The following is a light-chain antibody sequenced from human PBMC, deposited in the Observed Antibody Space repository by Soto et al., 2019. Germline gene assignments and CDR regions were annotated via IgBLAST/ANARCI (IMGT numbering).Light chain of an antibody. CDR2: DAS. CDR3: QRYNSTSRT. J-gene: IGKJ1*01. CDR1: QNIDHW. Sequence: DIQMTQSPSTLAASVGDRVTIACRASQNIDHWLAWYQLKPGKAPKFLIYDASILESWVPSRFSGSGSGTEFPLTLSSRQPDDVAAYYCQRYNSTSRTFGQGTRVELK. V-gene: IGKV1-5*01.